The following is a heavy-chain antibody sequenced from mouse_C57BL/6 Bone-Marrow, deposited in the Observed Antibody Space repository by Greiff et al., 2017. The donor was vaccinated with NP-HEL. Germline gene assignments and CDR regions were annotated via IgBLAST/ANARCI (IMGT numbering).Heavy chain of an antibody. CDR3: ARRGDYYGYYFDY. D-gene: IGHD1-1*01. V-gene: IGHV8-12*01. J-gene: IGHJ2*01. CDR1: GFSLSTSGMG. CDR2: IYWDDDK. Sequence: QVTLKESGPGILQSSQTLSLTCSFSGFSLSTSGMGVSWIRQPSGKGLEWLAHIYWDDDKRYNPSLKSRLTISKDTSRNQVFLKITSVDTADTATYYCARRGDYYGYYFDYWGQGTTLTVSS.